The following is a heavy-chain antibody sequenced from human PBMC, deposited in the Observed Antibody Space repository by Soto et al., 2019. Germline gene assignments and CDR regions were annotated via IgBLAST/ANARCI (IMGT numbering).Heavy chain of an antibody. J-gene: IGHJ6*02. CDR3: ARDRITMVRGVPYYYYGMDV. CDR1: GGTFSSYA. D-gene: IGHD3-10*01. V-gene: IGHV1-69*13. Sequence: SVKVSCKASGGTFSSYAISWVRQAPGQGLEWMGGIIPIFGTANYAQKFQGRVTITADESTSTAYMELSSLRSEDTAVYYCARDRITMVRGVPYYYYGMDVWGQGTTVTVSS. CDR2: IIPIFGTA.